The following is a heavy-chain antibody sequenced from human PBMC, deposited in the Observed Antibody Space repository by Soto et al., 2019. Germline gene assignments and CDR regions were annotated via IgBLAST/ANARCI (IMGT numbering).Heavy chain of an antibody. CDR3: AKEKDYDFNWGSDRFTSHY. V-gene: IGHV3-23*01. J-gene: IGHJ4*02. D-gene: IGHD3-16*02. CDR2: TSGSAGT. Sequence: GGSLRLSCTASGFSFRTYAMTWFRQAPGKWLEWVSATSGSAGTFYATSVKGRFTISRDNSRSTVYLQMHSLRAEDSAIYYCAKEKDYDFNWGSDRFTSHYWGRGTLVTVSS. CDR1: GFSFRTYA.